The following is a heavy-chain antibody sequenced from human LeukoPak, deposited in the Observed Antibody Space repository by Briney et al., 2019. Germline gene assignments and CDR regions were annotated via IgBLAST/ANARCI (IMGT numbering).Heavy chain of an antibody. J-gene: IGHJ4*02. Sequence: ASVKVSCKASGYTFTSYYMHWVRQAPGQGLEWMGIINPSGGSTSYAQKFQGRVTMTRDTSTSTVYMELSRLRSDDTAVYYCAREGIDGTPFDYWGQGTLVTVSS. CDR2: INPSGGST. CDR3: AREGIDGTPFDY. CDR1: GYTFTSYY. D-gene: IGHD2-21*01. V-gene: IGHV1-46*01.